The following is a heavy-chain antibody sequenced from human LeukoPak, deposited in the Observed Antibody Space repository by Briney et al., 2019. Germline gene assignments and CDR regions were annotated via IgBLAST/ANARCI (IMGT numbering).Heavy chain of an antibody. V-gene: IGHV4-61*02. D-gene: IGHD2-2*02. CDR3: ARVVPAAIGYYMDV. J-gene: IGHJ6*03. CDR1: GGSISSGSYY. CDR2: IYTSGST. Sequence: SETLSLTCTVSGGSISSGSYYWSWIRQPAGKGLEWIGRIYTSGSTNYNPSLKSRVTISVDTSKNQFSLKLSSVTAADTAVYYCARVVPAAIGYYMDVWGKGTTVTVSS.